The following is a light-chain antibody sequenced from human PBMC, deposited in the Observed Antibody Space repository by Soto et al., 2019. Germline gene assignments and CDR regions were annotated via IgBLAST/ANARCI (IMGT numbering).Light chain of an antibody. CDR3: AAWDDSLNGQV. CDR1: SSNIGSNT. J-gene: IGLJ1*01. V-gene: IGLV1-44*01. Sequence: QSALTQPPSASWTPGQRVTISCSGSSSNIGSNTVNWYQQLPGTAPKLLIYSNNQRPSGVPDRFSGSKSGTSASLAISGLQSEDEADYYCAAWDDSLNGQVFGTGTKVTVL. CDR2: SNN.